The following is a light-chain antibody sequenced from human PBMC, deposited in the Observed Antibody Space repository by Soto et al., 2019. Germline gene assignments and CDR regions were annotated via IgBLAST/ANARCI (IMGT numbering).Light chain of an antibody. CDR3: QSYDSSLSAVV. CDR1: SSNIGAGYD. Sequence: QAVVTQPPSVSGAPGQRVTLSCTGSSSNIGAGYDVHWYQQLPGTAPKLLIYGNSNRPSGVPDRFSGSKSGTSASLAITGLQAEDEADYYCQSYDSSLSAVVFGGGTKVTVL. CDR2: GNS. J-gene: IGLJ2*01. V-gene: IGLV1-40*01.